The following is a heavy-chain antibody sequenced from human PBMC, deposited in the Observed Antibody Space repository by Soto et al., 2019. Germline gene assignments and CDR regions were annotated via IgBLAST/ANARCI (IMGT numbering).Heavy chain of an antibody. V-gene: IGHV3-30-3*01. Sequence: GGSLRLSCAASGFTFSSYAMHWVRQAPGKGLEWVAVISYDGSNKYYADSVKGRFTISRDNPKNTLYLQMNSLRAEDTAVYYCARDSRHGDYSGYYYYGMDVWGQGTTVTVSS. CDR2: ISYDGSNK. J-gene: IGHJ6*02. D-gene: IGHD4-17*01. CDR1: GFTFSSYA. CDR3: ARDSRHGDYSGYYYYGMDV.